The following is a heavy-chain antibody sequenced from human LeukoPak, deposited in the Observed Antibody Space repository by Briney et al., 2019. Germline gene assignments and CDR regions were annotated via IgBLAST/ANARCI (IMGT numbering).Heavy chain of an antibody. V-gene: IGHV1-69*13. CDR1: GGTFSSYA. D-gene: IGHD2-21*01. CDR2: IIPIFGTA. Sequence: ASVKVSCKASGGTFSSYAISWVRQAPGQGLEWRGGIIPIFGTANYAQKFQGRVTITADESTSTAYMELSSLRSEDTAVYYCARARRLGHYYYYMDVWGKGTTVTVSS. CDR3: ARARRLGHYYYYMDV. J-gene: IGHJ6*03.